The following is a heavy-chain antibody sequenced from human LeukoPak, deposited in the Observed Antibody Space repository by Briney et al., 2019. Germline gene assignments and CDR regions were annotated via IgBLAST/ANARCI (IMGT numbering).Heavy chain of an antibody. CDR1: GFTFDSYA. CDR2: ISGSGGST. J-gene: IGHJ4*02. D-gene: IGHD3-10*01. V-gene: IGHV3-23*01. CDR3: AKGSVTMVRGAHGDY. Sequence: PGGSLRLSCAASGFTFDSYAMSWVRQAPGKGLEWVSAISGSGGSTYYADSVKGRFTISRDNSKNTLYLQMNSLRAEDTAVYYCAKGSVTMVRGAHGDYWGQGTLVTVSS.